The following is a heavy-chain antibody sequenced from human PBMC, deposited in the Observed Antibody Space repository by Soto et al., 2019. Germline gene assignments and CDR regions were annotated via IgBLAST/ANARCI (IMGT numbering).Heavy chain of an antibody. V-gene: IGHV1-2*02. Sequence: ASVKVSCKASGYTFTAYYIHWVRQAPGQGLEWMGWINPNTGGTNYPQKFQGRVTMTSDTSITTAYMDPNSLTSDDTAVYYCARDKDAAMDNYYGMDVWGHGTTVTVSS. D-gene: IGHD2-2*03. CDR1: GYTFTAYY. J-gene: IGHJ6*02. CDR3: ARDKDAAMDNYYGMDV. CDR2: INPNTGGT.